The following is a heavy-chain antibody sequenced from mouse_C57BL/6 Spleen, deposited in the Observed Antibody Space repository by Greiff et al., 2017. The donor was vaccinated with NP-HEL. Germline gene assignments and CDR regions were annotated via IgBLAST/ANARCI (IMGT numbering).Heavy chain of an antibody. CDR1: GFTFSDYY. D-gene: IGHD2-3*01. Sequence: EVMLVESEGGLVQPGSSMKLSCTASGFTFSDYYMAWVRQVPEKGLEWVANINYDGSSTYYLDSLKSRFIISRDNAKNILYLQMSSLKSEDTDTYYCARDDGTRGYFDYWGQGTTLTVSS. V-gene: IGHV5-16*01. J-gene: IGHJ2*01. CDR2: INYDGSST. CDR3: ARDDGTRGYFDY.